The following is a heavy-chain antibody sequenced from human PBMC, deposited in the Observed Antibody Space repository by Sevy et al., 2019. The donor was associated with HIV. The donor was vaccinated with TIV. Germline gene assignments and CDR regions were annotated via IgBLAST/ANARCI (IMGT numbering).Heavy chain of an antibody. V-gene: IGHV1-18*01. J-gene: IGHJ4*02. CDR2: ISAYNGNT. D-gene: IGHD1-26*01. CDR1: GYTFTSYG. CDR3: ATWGAYSGSYSGRPLFDY. Sequence: ASVKVSCKASGYTFTSYGISWVRQAPGQGLEWMGWISAYNGNTNYAQKLQGRVTMTTDTSTSTAYMELRGMRSDDTAVYYCATWGAYSGSYSGRPLFDYWGQGTLVTVSS.